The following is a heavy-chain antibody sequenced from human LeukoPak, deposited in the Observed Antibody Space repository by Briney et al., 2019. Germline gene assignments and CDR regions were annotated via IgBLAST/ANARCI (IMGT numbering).Heavy chain of an antibody. J-gene: IGHJ4*02. CDR1: GFTFSSYA. Sequence: TGGSLRLSCAASGFTFSSYAMSWVRQAPGKGLEWVSAISGSGGSTYYADSVKGRFTISRDNSKNTLYLQMNSLRAEDTAVYYCAKEELDCSSTSCYTLFFDYWGQGTLVTVSS. CDR2: ISGSGGST. CDR3: AKEELDCSSTSCYTLFFDY. V-gene: IGHV3-23*01. D-gene: IGHD2-2*02.